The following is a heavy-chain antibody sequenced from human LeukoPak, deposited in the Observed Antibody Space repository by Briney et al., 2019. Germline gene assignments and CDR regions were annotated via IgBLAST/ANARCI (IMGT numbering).Heavy chain of an antibody. J-gene: IGHJ4*02. V-gene: IGHV3-23*01. CDR2: ISGSGGST. CDR1: GFTFSSYA. Sequence: GGSLRLSCAASGFTFSSYAMSWVRQAPGKGLEWVSSISGSGGSTYYADSVKGRFTISRDNSNNTPYLQLDSLRAEDTAVYYCATRAAGSGTYDFDYWGQGTLVTVSS. D-gene: IGHD3-10*01. CDR3: ATRAAGSGTYDFDY.